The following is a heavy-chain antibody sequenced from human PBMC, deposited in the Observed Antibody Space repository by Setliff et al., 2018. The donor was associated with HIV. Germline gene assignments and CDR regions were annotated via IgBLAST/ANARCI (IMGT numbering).Heavy chain of an antibody. J-gene: IGHJ6*02. V-gene: IGHV4-30-4*08. D-gene: IGHD2-21*01. CDR2: ISYSGSP. Sequence: SETLSLTCTVSGCSFSTAGHYWGWIRQAPGKGLEWIGYISYSGSPYYSPSLNSRLNLSVDTSKTQFSLRLTAVTAADSAMYYCARLLTAVRGYYYGFDVWGQGTTVTVSS. CDR1: GCSFSTAGHY. CDR3: ARLLTAVRGYYYGFDV.